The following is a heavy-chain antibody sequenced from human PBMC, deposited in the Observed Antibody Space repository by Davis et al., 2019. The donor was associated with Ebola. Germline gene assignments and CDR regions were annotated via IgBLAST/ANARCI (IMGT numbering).Heavy chain of an antibody. V-gene: IGHV4-39*01. D-gene: IGHD6-13*01. Sequence: MPSETLSLTCTVSGGSISSSSYYWGWIRQPPGKGLEWIGSIYYSGTTYYNPSLKSRATISVDTSKNQFSLKLSPVTAADTAVYYCARLRIAAAVHFDYWGQGTLVTVSS. CDR2: IYYSGTT. J-gene: IGHJ4*02. CDR3: ARLRIAAAVHFDY. CDR1: GGSISSSSYY.